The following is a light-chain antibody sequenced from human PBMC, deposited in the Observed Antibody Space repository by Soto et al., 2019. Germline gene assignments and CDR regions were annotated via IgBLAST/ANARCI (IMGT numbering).Light chain of an antibody. CDR2: SNN. Sequence: QSALTPPPSASGTPGQRVTISCSGSSSNIGSNTVNWYQQLPATAPKLLIYSNNQRPSGVPDRFSGSKSGTSASLAISGLQSQDESDYYCAAWDDCTNGSVFGSGPNVTVL. V-gene: IGLV1-44*01. CDR3: AAWDDCTNGSV. J-gene: IGLJ1*01. CDR1: SSNIGSNT.